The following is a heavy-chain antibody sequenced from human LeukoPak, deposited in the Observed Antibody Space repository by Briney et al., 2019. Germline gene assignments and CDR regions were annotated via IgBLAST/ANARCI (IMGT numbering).Heavy chain of an antibody. J-gene: IGHJ5*02. CDR3: SDYNVDNAGDT. V-gene: IGHV3-15*07. D-gene: IGHD4/OR15-4a*01. Sequence: GGSLRLSCAPSGFTFSHARMNWVRQAPGKGLEWIGLIKSYVHGGTTDYAAPVQGRFTISRDDSKSTCYLQLATLRAELTGVYSSSDYNVDNAGDTSGQGTLVT. CDR1: GFTFSHAR. CDR2: IKSYVHGGTT.